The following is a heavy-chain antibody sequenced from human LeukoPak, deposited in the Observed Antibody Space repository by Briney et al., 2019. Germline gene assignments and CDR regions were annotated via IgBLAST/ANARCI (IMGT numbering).Heavy chain of an antibody. CDR2: IIGSGGNT. J-gene: IGHJ4*02. Sequence: GSLRLSCAASGFTFSSYAMTWVRQAPGKGVEWVSTIIGSGGNTYYEGSVKGRFTISRDNSKNTLYLQMNSLRAEDTAVYYCAKSRGYYYDSSGYPNYFHYWGQGTLVTVSS. V-gene: IGHV3-23*01. CDR1: GFTFSSYA. D-gene: IGHD3-22*01. CDR3: AKSRGYYYDSSGYPNYFHY.